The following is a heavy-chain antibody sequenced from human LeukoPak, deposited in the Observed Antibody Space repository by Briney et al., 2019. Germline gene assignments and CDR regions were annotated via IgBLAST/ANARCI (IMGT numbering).Heavy chain of an antibody. V-gene: IGHV3-21*01. CDR3: AREARPIVGHYNWFDP. D-gene: IGHD1-26*01. CDR1: GFTFSSYS. CDR2: ISSSSSYI. Sequence: PGGSLRLSCAASGFTFSSYSMNWVRQAPGKGLEWVSSISSSSSYIYYADSVKGRFTISRDNAKNSLYLQMNSLRAEDTAVYYCAREARPIVGHYNWFDPWGQGTLVTVSS. J-gene: IGHJ5*02.